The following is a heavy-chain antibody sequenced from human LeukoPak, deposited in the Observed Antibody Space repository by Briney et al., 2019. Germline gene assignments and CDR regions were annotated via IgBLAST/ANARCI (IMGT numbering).Heavy chain of an antibody. CDR1: GFTFSTYE. J-gene: IGHJ4*02. CDR2: IYYSGST. CDR3: AREVAGIQLFDY. D-gene: IGHD5-18*01. V-gene: IGHV4-59*01. Sequence: PGGSLRLSCEASGFTFSTYEMNWVRQAPGKGLEWIGTIYYSGSTKNNPSLKSRVTISVDTSKNQFSLKLSSVTAADTAVYYCAREVAGIQLFDYWGQGTLVTVSS.